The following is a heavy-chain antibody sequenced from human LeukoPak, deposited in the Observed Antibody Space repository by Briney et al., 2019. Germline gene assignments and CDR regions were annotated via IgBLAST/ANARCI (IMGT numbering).Heavy chain of an antibody. Sequence: ASVKVSCTASGYTFTGYYMHWVRQAPGQGLEWMGWINPNSGGTNYAQKFQGRVTMTRDTSISTAYMELSRLRSDDTAVYYCARASSSWYFYWFDPWGQGTLVTVSS. CDR2: INPNSGGT. J-gene: IGHJ5*02. D-gene: IGHD6-13*01. CDR3: ARASSSWYFYWFDP. CDR1: GYTFTGYY. V-gene: IGHV1-2*02.